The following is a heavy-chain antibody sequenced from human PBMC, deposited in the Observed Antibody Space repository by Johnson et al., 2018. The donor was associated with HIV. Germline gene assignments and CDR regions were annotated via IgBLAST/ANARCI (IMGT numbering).Heavy chain of an antibody. V-gene: IGHV3-11*04. J-gene: IGHJ3*02. CDR2: IRSSGSTK. D-gene: IGHD5-24*01. Sequence: QVQLVESGGGVVQPGRSLRLSCAASGFTFSDYYMSWIRQAPGKGLEWVSYIRSSGSTKYYVDSVKGRFTISRDNAKNSLYLQMNSLRAEDTAVYYCARGRWLHLGAFDIWGQGTMVTVSS. CDR3: ARGRWLHLGAFDI. CDR1: GFTFSDYY.